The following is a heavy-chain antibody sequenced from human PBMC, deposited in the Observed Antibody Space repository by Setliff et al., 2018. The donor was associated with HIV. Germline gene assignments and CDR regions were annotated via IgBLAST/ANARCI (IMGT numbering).Heavy chain of an antibody. J-gene: IGHJ6*03. CDR3: ARGAFDTSDYYSNSYYFYIDV. D-gene: IGHD3-22*01. CDR1: GDSLSDYY. Sequence: SETLSLTCTVSGDSLSDYYWSWIRQSPGKGLEWIGYIYYGGSSSYKPSLKSRVTMSIDTPRNEFSLRLSSVTAADTAVYYCARGAFDTSDYYSNSYYFYIDVWGKGTTVTVSS. CDR2: IYYGGSS. V-gene: IGHV4-59*01.